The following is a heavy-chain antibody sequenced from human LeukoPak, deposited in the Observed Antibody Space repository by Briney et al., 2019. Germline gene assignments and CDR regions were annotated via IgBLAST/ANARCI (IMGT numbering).Heavy chain of an antibody. Sequence: SETLSLTCAVYGGSFSGYYWSWIRQPPGKGLEWIGEINHSGSTNYNPSLKSRVTISVDTSKNQFSLKLNSVTAADTAVYYCARDPTVDAFDIWGQGTMVTVSS. CDR2: INHSGST. V-gene: IGHV4-34*01. J-gene: IGHJ3*02. CDR3: ARDPTVDAFDI. D-gene: IGHD4-17*01. CDR1: GGSFSGYY.